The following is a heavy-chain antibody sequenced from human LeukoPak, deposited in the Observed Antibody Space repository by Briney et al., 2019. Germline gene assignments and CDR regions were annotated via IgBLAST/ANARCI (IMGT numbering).Heavy chain of an antibody. D-gene: IGHD2-21*01. CDR3: ARRTYCGGECYYEDY. V-gene: IGHV3-23*01. CDR1: GFTISDCA. CDR2: ISGSGGST. Sequence: PGGSLRLSCTASGFTISDCAMSCVRQAPGKGPEWVSGISGSGGSTYYADSVKGRFTISRDKANNPLYLQMNSLRAADTAVYYCARRTYCGGECYYEDYWGQGTLVTVSS. J-gene: IGHJ4*02.